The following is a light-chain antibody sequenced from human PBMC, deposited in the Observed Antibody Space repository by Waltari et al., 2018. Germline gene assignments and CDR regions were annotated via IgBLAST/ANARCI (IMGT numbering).Light chain of an antibody. J-gene: IGLJ2*01. CDR2: EGT. Sequence: QSALNQPASVSGSPGQSITISCTGTSSDVGTYNLVSWYQQHPGKAPKLMIYEGTKRPSGVSNRFSGSKSGNTASLTISGLQAEDEAHYYCCSYAGGRPHVVFGGGTQLTVL. CDR1: SSDVGTYNL. V-gene: IGLV2-23*01. CDR3: CSYAGGRPHVV.